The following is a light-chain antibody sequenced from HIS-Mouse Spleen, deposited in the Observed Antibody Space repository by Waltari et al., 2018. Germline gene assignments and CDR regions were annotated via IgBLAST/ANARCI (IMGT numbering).Light chain of an antibody. CDR2: EDS. J-gene: IGLJ2*01. CDR1: ALPKKY. Sequence: SYELTQPPSVSVSPGQTARITCSGDALPKKYAYWYQKKSGQAPVLVIYEDSKRPSGSPARFAGSSSGTMATLTISGAQVEDEADYYCYSTDSSGNHRVFGGGTKLTVL. CDR3: YSTDSSGNHRV. V-gene: IGLV3-10*01.